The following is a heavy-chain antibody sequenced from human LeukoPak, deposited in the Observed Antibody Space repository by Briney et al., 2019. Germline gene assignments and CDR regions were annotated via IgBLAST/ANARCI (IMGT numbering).Heavy chain of an antibody. J-gene: IGHJ4*02. CDR2: IRAYNGDT. Sequence: ASVKASCKPSSSTFTTYGFSWVRQAHGQGLEWMGWIRAYNGDTNYPQILQDRLTMTTDTSTSTAYMELRSLTSDDTAVYYCARDHSSSGQLFDYWGQGTLVTVSS. V-gene: IGHV1-18*01. CDR3: ARDHSSSGQLFDY. D-gene: IGHD6-13*01. CDR1: SSTFTTYG.